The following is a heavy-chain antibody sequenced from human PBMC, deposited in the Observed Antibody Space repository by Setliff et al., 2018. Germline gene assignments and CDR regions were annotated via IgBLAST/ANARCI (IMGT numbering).Heavy chain of an antibody. CDR2: ISFNSGSTI. J-gene: IGHJ4*02. CDR3: AKDIVAPGLFLDY. V-gene: IGHV3-11*04. Sequence: LRLSCSASGFTFSDYYMSWIRQAPGKGLEWVSYISFNSGSTIYYADSVKGRFTISRDNAKDSLYLQMNSLRAEDTAVYYCAKDIVAPGLFLDYWGQGTLVTVSS. D-gene: IGHD3-16*02. CDR1: GFTFSDYY.